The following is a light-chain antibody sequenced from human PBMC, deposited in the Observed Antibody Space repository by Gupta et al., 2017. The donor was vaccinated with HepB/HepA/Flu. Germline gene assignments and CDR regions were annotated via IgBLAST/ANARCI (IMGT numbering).Light chain of an antibody. CDR2: LHNAGSH. V-gene: IGLV4-69*01. CDR3: QTWGTGVHVV. Sequence: QLVLTQSPSASASLGASVKLTCTLSSGPSSYAIAWHQQQPEKGPRYLMKLHNAGSHSKGAGIPDRFSGSSSGAERYLTISSLESEDEGDYYCQTWGTGVHVVFGGGTKLTVL. J-gene: IGLJ2*01. CDR1: SGPSSYA.